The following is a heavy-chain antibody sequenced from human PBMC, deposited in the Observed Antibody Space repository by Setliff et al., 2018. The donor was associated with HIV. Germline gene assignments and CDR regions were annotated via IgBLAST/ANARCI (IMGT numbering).Heavy chain of an antibody. J-gene: IGHJ4*02. Sequence: SETLSLTCAVYGGTFSGYYWTWIRQSPERGLEWIGEINHKGVTNYSPSLLRRATVSAGTSKNQFSLRPSSVTAADTALYFCTRAQIAAPRPFDFWGQGTLVTVPQ. CDR1: GGTFSGYY. CDR2: INHKGVT. V-gene: IGHV4-34*08. CDR3: TRAQIAAPRPFDF. D-gene: IGHD2-21*01.